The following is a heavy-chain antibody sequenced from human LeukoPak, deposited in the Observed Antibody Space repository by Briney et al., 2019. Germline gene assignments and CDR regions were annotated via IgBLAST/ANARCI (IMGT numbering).Heavy chain of an antibody. CDR3: ASVGDYGAWDY. D-gene: IGHD4-17*01. J-gene: IGHJ4*02. Sequence: GGSLRLSCAASGFTFSSCNMNWVRQAPGKGLEWVSYISSSSSTIYYADSVKGRFTISRDNAKNSLYLQMNSLRAEDTAVYYCASVGDYGAWDYWGQGTLVTVSS. CDR2: ISSSSSTI. CDR1: GFTFSSCN. V-gene: IGHV3-48*01.